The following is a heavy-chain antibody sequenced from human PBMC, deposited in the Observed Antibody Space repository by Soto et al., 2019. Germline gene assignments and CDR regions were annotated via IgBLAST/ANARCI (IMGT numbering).Heavy chain of an antibody. Sequence: QVQLQESSPGLVKPSETLSLTCTVSGGSISSYYWSWIRQPPGKGLEWIGYIYYSGSTNYNPSLKSCVIMTVETSKNQFSLKLSAVTAGDTAVYYCARLLDGSGSYYPYYYYYYMDVWGKGTTVTVSS. D-gene: IGHD3-10*01. V-gene: IGHV4-59*08. CDR3: ARLLDGSGSYYPYYYYYYMDV. J-gene: IGHJ6*03. CDR1: GGSISSYY. CDR2: IYYSGST.